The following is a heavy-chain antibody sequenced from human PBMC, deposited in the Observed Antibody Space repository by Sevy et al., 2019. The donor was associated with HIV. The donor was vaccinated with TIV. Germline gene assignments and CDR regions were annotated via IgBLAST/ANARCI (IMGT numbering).Heavy chain of an antibody. CDR1: GGSISSYY. D-gene: IGHD3-10*01. CDR3: ARDPAPIIWFGELLLKDYYGMDV. CDR2: IYTSGST. Sequence: SETLSLTCTVSGGSISSYYWSWIRQPAGKGLEWIGRIYTSGSTNYNPSLKSRVTMSVDTSKNQFSLKLSSVTAADTAVYYSARDPAPIIWFGELLLKDYYGMDVWGQGTTVTVSS. V-gene: IGHV4-4*07. J-gene: IGHJ6*02.